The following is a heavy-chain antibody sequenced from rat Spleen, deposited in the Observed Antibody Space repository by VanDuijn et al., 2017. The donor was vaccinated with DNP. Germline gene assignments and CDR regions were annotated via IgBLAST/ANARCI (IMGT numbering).Heavy chain of an antibody. CDR1: GFTFSSYG. CDR3: ATVHYYDGTRFAY. J-gene: IGHJ3*01. V-gene: IGHV5S13*01. D-gene: IGHD1-12*02. Sequence: EVQLVESGGGLVQPGRSLKLSCVASGFTFSSYGMAWVRQTPTKGLEWVASITIGGDNSYYRDSVKGRFSISRDNTKSTLYLQVNSLRSEDTATYYCATVHYYDGTRFAYWGQGTLVTVSS. CDR2: ITIGGDNS.